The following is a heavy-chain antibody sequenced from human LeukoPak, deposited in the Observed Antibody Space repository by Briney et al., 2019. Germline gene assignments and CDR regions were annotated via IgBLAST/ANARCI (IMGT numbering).Heavy chain of an antibody. CDR1: GFTFSSYS. Sequence: GGSLRLSCAASGFTFSSYSMNWVRQAPGKGLEWVSSISSSSSYIYYADSVKGRFTISRDNSKNTLYLQMNSLRAEDTAVYYCAKGYLGSYMDVWGKGTTVTVSS. CDR3: AKGYLGSYMDV. CDR2: ISSSSSYI. J-gene: IGHJ6*03. D-gene: IGHD7-27*01. V-gene: IGHV3-21*04.